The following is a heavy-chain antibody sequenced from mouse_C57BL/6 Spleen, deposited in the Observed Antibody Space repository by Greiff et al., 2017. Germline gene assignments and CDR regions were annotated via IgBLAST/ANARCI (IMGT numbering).Heavy chain of an antibody. CDR1: GYTFTSYW. D-gene: IGHD3-2*02. CDR2: INPSNGGT. CDR3: AREGTAQASFAY. Sequence: VQLQQPGTELVQPGASVKLSCKASGYTFTSYWMPWVKQRPGQGLEWIGNINPSNGGTNYNEKFKSKATLTVDKSSSTAYLQLSSLTSEDSAVYYCAREGTAQASFAYWGQGTLVTVSA. V-gene: IGHV1-53*01. J-gene: IGHJ3*01.